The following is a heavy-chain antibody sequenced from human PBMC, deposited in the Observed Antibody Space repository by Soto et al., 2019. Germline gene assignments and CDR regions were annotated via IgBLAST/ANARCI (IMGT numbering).Heavy chain of an antibody. J-gene: IGHJ6*03. CDR2: ISSSSSTI. D-gene: IGHD6-13*01. V-gene: IGHV3-48*01. Sequence: GGSLRLSCAASGFTFSSYSMNWVRQAPGKGLEWVSYISSSSSTIYYADSVKGRFTISRDNAKNSLYLQMNSLRAEDTAVYYCARDIAAAGIMLYYMDVWGKGTTVTVSS. CDR1: GFTFSSYS. CDR3: ARDIAAAGIMLYYMDV.